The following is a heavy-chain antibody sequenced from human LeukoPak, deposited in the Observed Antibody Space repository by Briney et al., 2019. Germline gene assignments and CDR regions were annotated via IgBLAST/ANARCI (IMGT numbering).Heavy chain of an antibody. CDR1: GGSINSHC. D-gene: IGHD6-19*01. Sequence: SETLSLTCSVSGGSINSHCWSWIRQRPGKGLEWIGYIHTSGSTNYHPSLRSRVTLSIDTSKNQFALKLNSVTAADTAVYYCATVESGWSDYWGQGTLVTVSS. J-gene: IGHJ4*02. CDR3: ATVESGWSDY. V-gene: IGHV4-4*09. CDR2: IHTSGST.